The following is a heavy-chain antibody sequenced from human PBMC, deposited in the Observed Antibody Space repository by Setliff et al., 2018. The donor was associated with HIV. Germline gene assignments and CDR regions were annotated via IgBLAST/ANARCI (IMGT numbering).Heavy chain of an antibody. CDR2: IQNGGSEE. D-gene: IGHD6-19*01. J-gene: IGHJ4*02. V-gene: IGHV3-7*01. Sequence: PGGSLRLSCAASGFTFTDYWMHWVRQAPGKGPEWVSYIQNGGSEEYYVDSVKGRFTISRDNAKNSVYLQMNSLRVEDTAMYYCTKDHLSGWASDCWGQGTLVTVSS. CDR3: TKDHLSGWASDC. CDR1: GFTFTDYW.